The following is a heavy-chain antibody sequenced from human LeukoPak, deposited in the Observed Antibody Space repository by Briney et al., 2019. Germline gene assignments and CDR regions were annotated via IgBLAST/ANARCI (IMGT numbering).Heavy chain of an antibody. J-gene: IGHJ5*02. CDR2: VSYDGSNK. V-gene: IGHV3-30*04. D-gene: IGHD4-17*01. CDR3: ARGQGRDYGDYDWFDP. CDR1: GFTFSNYA. Sequence: PGGSLRPSCAASGFTFSNYAIHWVRQAPGKGLEWVAVVSYDGSNKYYADSVKGRFTISRDNSKNTLSLRMNSLRAEDTAVYYCARGQGRDYGDYDWFDPWGQGTLVTVSS.